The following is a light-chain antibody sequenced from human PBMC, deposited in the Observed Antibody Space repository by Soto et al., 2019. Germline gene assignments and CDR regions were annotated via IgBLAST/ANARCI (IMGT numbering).Light chain of an antibody. CDR2: WAS. V-gene: IGKV4-1*01. CDR3: QQYYSTPLT. J-gene: IGKJ4*01. CDR1: QSVLYSSNNKNY. Sequence: IVMTQCPDSLAVSLGERATINCKSSQSVLYSSNNKNYLAWYQQKPGQPPKLLIYWASTRESGVPDRFSGSGSGTDFTLTISSMQAEDVAVYYCQQYYSTPLTLGGGTKLDIK.